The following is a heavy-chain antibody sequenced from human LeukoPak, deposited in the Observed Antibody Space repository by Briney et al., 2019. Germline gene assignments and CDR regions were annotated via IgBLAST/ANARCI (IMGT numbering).Heavy chain of an antibody. J-gene: IGHJ6*04. Sequence: PSETLSLTCAVYGESFSAFYWTWIRQPPGEGLEWIGEVTHSGSTNYNPSLKSRVTISVDTAKNQFSLNLSSVTAADTAVYYCAGDKKVRITRTYNLHFALDVWGKGTTVTVSS. CDR1: GESFSAFY. D-gene: IGHD3-3*01. CDR3: AGDKKVRITRTYNLHFALDV. CDR2: VTHSGST. V-gene: IGHV4-34*01.